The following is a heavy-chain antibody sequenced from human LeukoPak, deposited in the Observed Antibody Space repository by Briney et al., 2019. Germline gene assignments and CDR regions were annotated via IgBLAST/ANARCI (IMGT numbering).Heavy chain of an antibody. Sequence: GASVNVSCKPSGYTFTGYYMHWVRQAPGHRLEWIGWMNPNICNTGYAQKFQGRVTITKNTSINTAYMELSSLRSEDTAVYYCARSDIVVVPAAIGPYYYYYMDVWGKGTTVTVSS. D-gene: IGHD2-2*02. CDR3: ARSDIVVVPAAIGPYYYYYMDV. J-gene: IGHJ6*03. CDR2: MNPNICNT. V-gene: IGHV1-8*03. CDR1: GYTFTGYY.